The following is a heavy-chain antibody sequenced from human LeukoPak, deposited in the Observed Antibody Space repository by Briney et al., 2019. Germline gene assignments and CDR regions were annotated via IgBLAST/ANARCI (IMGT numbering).Heavy chain of an antibody. J-gene: IGHJ4*02. V-gene: IGHV3-30-3*01. Sequence: GGSLRLSCAASGFTFSSYAMHWVGQAPGKGLEWVAVISYDGSNKYYADSVKGRFTISRDNSKNTLYLQMNSLRAEDTAVYYCAREGSSWNYFDYWGQGTLVTVSS. CDR3: AREGSSWNYFDY. CDR2: ISYDGSNK. D-gene: IGHD6-13*01. CDR1: GFTFSSYA.